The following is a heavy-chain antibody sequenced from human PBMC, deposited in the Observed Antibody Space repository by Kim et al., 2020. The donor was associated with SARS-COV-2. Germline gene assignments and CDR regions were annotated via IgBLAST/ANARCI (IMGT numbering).Heavy chain of an antibody. Sequence: SVQGRFTISRDNSKNTLFLQMNSLSAEDTAVYYCARRYGTSNPGDYYFDYWGQGTLVTVSS. D-gene: IGHD2-2*01. V-gene: IGHV3-23*01. CDR3: ARRYGTSNPGDYYFDY. J-gene: IGHJ4*02.